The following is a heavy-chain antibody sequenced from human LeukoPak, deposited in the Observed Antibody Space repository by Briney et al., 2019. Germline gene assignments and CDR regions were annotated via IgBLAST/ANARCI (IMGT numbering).Heavy chain of an antibody. V-gene: IGHV3-23*01. CDR2: ISGSGGST. CDR1: GFTFSSYT. Sequence: PGGSLRLSCAASGFTFSSYTMSWVRQAPGKGLEWVSAISGSGGSTYYADSVKGRFTISRDNSKNTLYLQMNSLRAEDTAVYYCATSVVPAAMPLGHLGYWGQGTLVTVSS. J-gene: IGHJ4*02. D-gene: IGHD2-2*01. CDR3: ATSVVPAAMPLGHLGY.